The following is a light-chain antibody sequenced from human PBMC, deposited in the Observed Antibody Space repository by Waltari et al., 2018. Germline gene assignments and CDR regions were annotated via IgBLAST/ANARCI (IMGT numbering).Light chain of an antibody. CDR1: SSNIGGGYD. CDR2: GNS. V-gene: IGLV1-40*01. J-gene: IGLJ2*01. CDR3: QSYGSSLSAL. Sequence: QSVLTQPPSVSGAPGQRVTISCTGSSSNIGGGYDVHWYQQLPGTAPKLLIYGNSIRPSGVPDRFSGSKSGTSASLAITGLQAEDEADYYCQSYGSSLSALFGGGTKLTVL.